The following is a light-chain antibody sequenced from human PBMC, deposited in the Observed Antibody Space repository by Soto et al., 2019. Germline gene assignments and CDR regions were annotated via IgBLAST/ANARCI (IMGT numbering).Light chain of an antibody. CDR2: AAS. CDR3: LQDYTFPWT. V-gene: IGKV1-6*01. Sequence: IQMTQSPASLSASVGDRVTITCRASQGIRNDLGWYQQKPGKAPKLLIYAASILQTGVPSRFSGGESGTDFTLTISNLKPEDFATYYCLQDYTFPWTFGQGTKVDIK. CDR1: QGIRND. J-gene: IGKJ1*01.